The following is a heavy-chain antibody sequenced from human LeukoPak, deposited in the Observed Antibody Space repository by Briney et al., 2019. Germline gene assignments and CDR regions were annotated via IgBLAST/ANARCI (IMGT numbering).Heavy chain of an antibody. V-gene: IGHV4-39*07. Sequence: ASETLSLTCTVSGGSISSGNYHWAWMRQPPGKGPEWIGSMFYSGSTYYNPSLKSRVTISVDTSKNQFSLKLSSVTAADTAVYYCARAPWGSSIGYWGQGTLVTVSS. J-gene: IGHJ4*02. D-gene: IGHD6-6*01. CDR1: GGSISSGNYH. CDR2: MFYSGST. CDR3: ARAPWGSSIGY.